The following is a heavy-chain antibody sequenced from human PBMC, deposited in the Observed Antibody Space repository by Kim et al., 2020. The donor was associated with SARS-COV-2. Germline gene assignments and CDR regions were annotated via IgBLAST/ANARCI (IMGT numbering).Heavy chain of an antibody. CDR1: GFTFSSYA. CDR3: AKHPIGRVVPGRIVFDP. CDR2: ISGSGGST. V-gene: IGHV3-23*01. J-gene: IGHJ5*02. Sequence: GGSLRLSCAASGFTFSSYAMSWVRQAPGKGLEWVSAISGSGGSTYYADSVKGRFTISRDNSKNTLYLQMNSLRAEDTAVYYCAKHPIGRVVPGRIVFDPWGQGTLVTVSS. D-gene: IGHD2-2*01.